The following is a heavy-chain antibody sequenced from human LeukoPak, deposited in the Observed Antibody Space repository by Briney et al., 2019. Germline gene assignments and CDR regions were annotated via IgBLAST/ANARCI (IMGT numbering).Heavy chain of an antibody. Sequence: SETLSLTCTVSGGSISSSSYYWGWVRQPPGRGVEGIGSIYYSGSTYYNPSLKSRVTISVDTSKNQFSLKLSSVTAADTAVYYCATFGYDSSGYYYFDYWGQGTLVTVSS. D-gene: IGHD3-22*01. J-gene: IGHJ4*02. CDR3: ATFGYDSSGYYYFDY. CDR1: GGSISSSSYY. CDR2: IYYSGST. V-gene: IGHV4-39*07.